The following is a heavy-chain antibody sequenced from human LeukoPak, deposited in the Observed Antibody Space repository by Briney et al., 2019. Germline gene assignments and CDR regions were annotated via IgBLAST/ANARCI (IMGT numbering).Heavy chain of an antibody. Sequence: PSETLSLTCTVSGGSISSYYWSWIRQPAGKGLEWSGRIYTSGSTNYNPSLKSRVTMSVDTTKNQFSLKLSSVAAADTAVYYCARGGSGWSRFLYYFDYWGQGTLVTVSS. CDR3: ARGGSGWSRFLYYFDY. J-gene: IGHJ4*02. CDR2: IYTSGST. D-gene: IGHD6-19*01. CDR1: GGSISSYY. V-gene: IGHV4-4*07.